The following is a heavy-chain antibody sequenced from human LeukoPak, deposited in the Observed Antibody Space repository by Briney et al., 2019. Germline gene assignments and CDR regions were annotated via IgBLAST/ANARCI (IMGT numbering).Heavy chain of an antibody. CDR3: ARNPGGYLRT. CDR1: GFTFSSYA. Sequence: TGGSLRLSCSASGFTFSSYAMHWVRQAPGKGLEYVSAISSNGGSTYYADSVKGRFTISRDNSKNTLYLQMSSLRAEDTAVYYCARNPGGYLRTWGQGTLVTVSS. CDR2: ISSNGGST. J-gene: IGHJ4*02. V-gene: IGHV3-64D*06. D-gene: IGHD3-22*01.